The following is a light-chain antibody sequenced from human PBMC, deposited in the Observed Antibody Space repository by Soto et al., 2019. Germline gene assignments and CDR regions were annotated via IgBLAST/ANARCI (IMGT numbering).Light chain of an antibody. Sequence: DIQMTQSPSTLSASVGDSVPITCRASQSAFIWVAWYQQKPGSAPKLLIFDGMNLENGGASRFSGDGSETEFTLTISCLQPDDFAAYYCQQYSGNSFSVGQGTKLAI. CDR3: QQYSGNSFS. CDR2: DGM. CDR1: QSAFIW. V-gene: IGKV1-5*01. J-gene: IGKJ2*01.